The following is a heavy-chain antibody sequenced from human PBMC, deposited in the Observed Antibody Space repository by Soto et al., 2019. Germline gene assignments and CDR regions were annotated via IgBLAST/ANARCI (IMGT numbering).Heavy chain of an antibody. V-gene: IGHV4-34*01. Sequence: PSETLSPTCAVYGGSFSGYYWSWIRQPPGKGLEWIGEINHSGSTNYNPSLKSRVTISVDTSKNQFSLKLSSVTAADTAVYYCARGFPDIVVVVALAPATVTYDYWGQGTLVTVSS. J-gene: IGHJ4*02. CDR1: GGSFSGYY. CDR2: INHSGST. D-gene: IGHD2-15*01. CDR3: ARGFPDIVVVVALAPATVTYDY.